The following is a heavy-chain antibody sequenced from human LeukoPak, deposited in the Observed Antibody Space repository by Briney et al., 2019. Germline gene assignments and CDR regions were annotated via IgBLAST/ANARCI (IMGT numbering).Heavy chain of an antibody. J-gene: IGHJ4*02. D-gene: IGHD3-9*01. CDR3: ASQAASGYYFEY. CDR1: GYTFTDYY. V-gene: IGHV1-2*02. CDR2: ISPSGRGA. Sequence: GASVKVSCKASGYTFTDYYIQWVRQAPGQGLEWMGWISPSGRGANSAQKFQGRVTMTRDTSISTAYMELSRPTSDDTAVYYCASQAASGYYFEYWGQGSLVTVSS.